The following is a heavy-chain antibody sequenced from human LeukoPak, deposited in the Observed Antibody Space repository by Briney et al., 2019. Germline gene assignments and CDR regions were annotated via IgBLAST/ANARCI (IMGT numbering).Heavy chain of an antibody. D-gene: IGHD1-14*01. Sequence: SETLSLTCTVSGGSISSYYWSWIRQPPGKGLEWIGYIYYSGSTNYNPSLKSGVTISVDTSKNQFSLKLSSVTAADTAVYYCARDTGRRRTYYYYYGMDVWGQGTTVTVSS. CDR3: ARDTGRRRTYYYYYGMDV. CDR2: IYYSGST. J-gene: IGHJ6*02. V-gene: IGHV4-59*01. CDR1: GGSISSYY.